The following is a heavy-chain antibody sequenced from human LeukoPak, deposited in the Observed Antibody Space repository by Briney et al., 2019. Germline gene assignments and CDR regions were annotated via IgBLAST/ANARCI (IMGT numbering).Heavy chain of an antibody. D-gene: IGHD2-2*01. CDR1: GGSFSGYY. CDR3: ARGGYCSSTSCYWVGAFDY. V-gene: IGHV4-34*01. Sequence: SETLSLTCAVYGGSFSGYYWSWIRQPPGKGLEWIGSIYYSGSTYYNPSLKSRVTISVDTSKNQFSLKLSSVTAADTAVYYCARGGYCSSTSCYWVGAFDYWGQGTLVTVSS. CDR2: IYYSGST. J-gene: IGHJ4*02.